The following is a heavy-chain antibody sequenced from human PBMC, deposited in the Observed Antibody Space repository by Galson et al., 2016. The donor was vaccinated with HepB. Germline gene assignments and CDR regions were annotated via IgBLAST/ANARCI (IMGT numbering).Heavy chain of an antibody. CDR3: ARGRVNWDNWFDP. J-gene: IGHJ5*02. Sequence: SLRLSCAASGFTFSDYSMIWVRQAPGKGLEWVSYISGTSGLIHYTDSVKGQFTISRDNAKNSLYLQMNSLRVEDTAVYYCARGRVNWDNWFDPWGQGALVTVSS. D-gene: IGHD7-27*01. V-gene: IGHV3-48*01. CDR1: GFTFSDYS. CDR2: ISGTSGLI.